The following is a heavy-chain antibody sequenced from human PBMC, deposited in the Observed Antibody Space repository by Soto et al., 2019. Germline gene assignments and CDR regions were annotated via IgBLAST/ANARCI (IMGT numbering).Heavy chain of an antibody. Sequence: ASVKVSCKASGYTFTGYYMHWVRQAPGQGLEWMGWINPNSGGTNYAQKFQGWVTMTRDTSISTAYMELSRLRSDDTAVYYCARSGYCSSTSCYGWGAFDIWGQGTMVTVS. CDR3: ARSGYCSSTSCYGWGAFDI. CDR1: GYTFTGYY. V-gene: IGHV1-2*04. D-gene: IGHD2-2*01. CDR2: INPNSGGT. J-gene: IGHJ3*02.